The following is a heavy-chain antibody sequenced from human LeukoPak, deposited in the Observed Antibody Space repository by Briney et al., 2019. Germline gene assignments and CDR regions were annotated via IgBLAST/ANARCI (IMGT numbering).Heavy chain of an antibody. CDR3: VRDRDYAFDF. CDR2: ISGSGGRS. CDR1: GFTFSSYA. J-gene: IGHJ3*01. Sequence: PGGSLRLSCAASGFTFSSYAMSWVRQPPGKGLEWVSTISGSGGRSYYADSVKGRFTISRDNAENSLYLQMNSLRDEDTAVYFCVRDRDYAFDFWGQGTMVTVSS. V-gene: IGHV3-23*01.